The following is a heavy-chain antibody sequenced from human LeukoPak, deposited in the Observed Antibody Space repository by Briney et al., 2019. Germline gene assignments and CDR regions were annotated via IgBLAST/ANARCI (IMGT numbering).Heavy chain of an antibody. CDR1: GFTFSSYG. D-gene: IGHD6-6*01. CDR2: LSGSGGTT. CDR3: AKDRIAARPTRIDS. Sequence: GGSLRLSCAASGFTFSSYGMHWVRQAPGKGLEWVSTLSGSGGTTYYADSVKGRFTISRDNSKNTLYLQMSSLSADDTAVYYCAKDRIAARPTRIDSWGQGTLVTVSS. V-gene: IGHV3-23*01. J-gene: IGHJ4*02.